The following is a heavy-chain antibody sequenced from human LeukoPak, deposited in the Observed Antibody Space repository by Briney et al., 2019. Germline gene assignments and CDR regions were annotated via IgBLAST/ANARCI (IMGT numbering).Heavy chain of an antibody. V-gene: IGHV4-39*01. J-gene: IGHJ4*02. Sequence: SETLSLTCTVSGGSISNRSYYWGWIRQPPGKGLEWIGSIYYSGSTYHNPSLKSRVTMSVGTSKNQFSLKLNSVSAADTAVYFCTRLLHDSRGYYYFDYWGQGTLATVSS. CDR3: TRLLHDSRGYYYFDY. CDR2: IYYSGST. CDR1: GGSISNRSYY. D-gene: IGHD3-22*01.